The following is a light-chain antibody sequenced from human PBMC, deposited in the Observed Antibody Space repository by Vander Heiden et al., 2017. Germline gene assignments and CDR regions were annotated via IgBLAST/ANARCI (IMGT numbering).Light chain of an antibody. Sequence: VIWMPQSPSLLSASTGDRVTISCRVSQGISSYLAWYQQKPGKAPKLLIYAASTLQSGVPSRFSGSGSGTEFTLTISSLQSEDFATYYCQQYNSYPYTFGQGTKLEIK. J-gene: IGKJ2*01. CDR2: AAS. V-gene: IGKV1D-8*01. CDR1: QGISSY. CDR3: QQYNSYPYT.